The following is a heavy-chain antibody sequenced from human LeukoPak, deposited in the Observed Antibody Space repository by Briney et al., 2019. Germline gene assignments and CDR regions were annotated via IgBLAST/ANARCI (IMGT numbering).Heavy chain of an antibody. CDR1: GFTFSNAW. Sequence: GGSLRLSCAASGFTFSNAWMNWVRQAPGKGLEWVGRIKTKTDGGTTDYAAPVKGRFTISRDDSKNAPYLQMNSLKNEDTAVYYCTTGGLERFFFDYWGQGTLVTVSS. CDR2: IKTKTDGGTT. V-gene: IGHV3-15*07. J-gene: IGHJ4*02. D-gene: IGHD3-3*01. CDR3: TTGGLERFFFDY.